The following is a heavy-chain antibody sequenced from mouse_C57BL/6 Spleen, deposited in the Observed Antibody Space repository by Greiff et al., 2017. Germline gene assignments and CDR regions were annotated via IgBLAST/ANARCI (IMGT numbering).Heavy chain of an antibody. D-gene: IGHD2-5*01. V-gene: IGHV2-2*01. CDR1: GFSLTSYG. CDR2: IWSGGST. J-gene: IGHJ3*01. CDR3: ARKGSNYPFAY. Sequence: VQLQQSGPGLVQPSHSLSITCTVSGFSLTSYGVHWVRQSPGKGLEWLGVIWSGGSTAYNAAFISRLSISKDNTKSQVFFTMNSLQADDTAIYYCARKGSNYPFAYWGQGTLVTVSA.